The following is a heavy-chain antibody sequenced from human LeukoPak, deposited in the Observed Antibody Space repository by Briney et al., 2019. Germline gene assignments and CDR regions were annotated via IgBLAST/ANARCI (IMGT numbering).Heavy chain of an antibody. V-gene: IGHV3-30*03. D-gene: IGHD2/OR15-2a*01. CDR2: ISYDGSNK. Sequence: GGSLRLSCAASGFTFSSYGMHWVRQAPGKGLEWVAVISYDGSNKYYADSVKGRFTISRDNSKNTLYLQMNSLRAEDTAVYYCAREAGLLYYYYMDVWGKGTTVTVSS. J-gene: IGHJ6*03. CDR3: AREAGLLYYYYMDV. CDR1: GFTFSSYG.